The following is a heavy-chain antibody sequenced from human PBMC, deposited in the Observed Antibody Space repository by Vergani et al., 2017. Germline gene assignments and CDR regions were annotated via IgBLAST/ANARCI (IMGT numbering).Heavy chain of an antibody. V-gene: IGHV3-23*03. D-gene: IGHD6-19*01. CDR1: GFTVSSNY. J-gene: IGHJ6*03. Sequence: EVQLVESGGGLVQPGGSLRLSCAASGFTVSSNYMSWVRQAPGKGLEWVSVIYSGGSSTYYADSVKGRFTISRDNSKNTLYLQMNSLRAEDTAVYYCAGRGIAVAGTGYYYYMDVWGKGTTVTVSS. CDR3: AGRGIAVAGTGYYYYMDV. CDR2: IYSGGSST.